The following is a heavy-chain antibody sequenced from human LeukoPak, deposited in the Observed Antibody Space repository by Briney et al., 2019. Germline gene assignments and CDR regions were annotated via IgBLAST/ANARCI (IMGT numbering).Heavy chain of an antibody. Sequence: ASVKVSCKASGYTFTGYYMHWVRQAPGQGLEWMGWINPNSGGTNYAQKFQGRVTMTRDTSISTAYTELSRLRSGDTAVYYCAREGVDWNHSVYYFDYWGQGTLVTVSS. J-gene: IGHJ4*02. CDR3: AREGVDWNHSVYYFDY. V-gene: IGHV1-2*02. D-gene: IGHD1-1*01. CDR1: GYTFTGYY. CDR2: INPNSGGT.